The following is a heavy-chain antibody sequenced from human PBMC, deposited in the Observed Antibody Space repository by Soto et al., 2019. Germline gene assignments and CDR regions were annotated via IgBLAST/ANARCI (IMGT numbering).Heavy chain of an antibody. Sequence: PSETLSLTCTVSGGSISSYYWSWIRQPPGKGLECIGYIYFRGSTNYNPSLKSRVTISADTSKNQFSLKLNSVTAADTAVYYCARMNYYDTSGYPFDYWGQGMMVTVSS. V-gene: IGHV4-59*01. CDR1: GGSISSYY. J-gene: IGHJ4*02. CDR2: IYFRGST. D-gene: IGHD3-22*01. CDR3: ARMNYYDTSGYPFDY.